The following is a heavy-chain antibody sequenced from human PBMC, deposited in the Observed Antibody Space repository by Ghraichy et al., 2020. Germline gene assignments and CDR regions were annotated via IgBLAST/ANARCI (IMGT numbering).Heavy chain of an antibody. J-gene: IGHJ6*02. CDR2: VYNSGST. CDR1: DDSISSSY. V-gene: IGHV4-4*07. CDR3: ARDGYCSSTSCYAAYYYGLEV. D-gene: IGHD2-2*03. Sequence: SETLSLTCTVSDDSISSSYWSWVRQPAGRGLEWIGRVYNSGSTFYNPSLKSRVTMSVDPSKNQVSLKLKSVTAADTDVYYCARDGYCSSTSCYAAYYYGLEVWGQGTTVTVSS.